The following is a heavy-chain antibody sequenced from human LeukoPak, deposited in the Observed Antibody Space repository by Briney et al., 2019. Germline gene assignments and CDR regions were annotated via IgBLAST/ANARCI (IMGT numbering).Heavy chain of an antibody. CDR1: GGSISSTSYY. CDR2: VFYSGST. Sequence: SETLSLTCTVSGGSISSTSYYWGWIRQSPGKGLEWIGSVFYSGSTYCNPSLKSRVTISADTSKNQFSLKLSSVTAADTAVYYCARSGRVWSGSPTHNWFDPWGQGTLVTVSS. CDR3: ARSGRVWSGSPTHNWFDP. D-gene: IGHD3-3*01. V-gene: IGHV4-39*01. J-gene: IGHJ5*02.